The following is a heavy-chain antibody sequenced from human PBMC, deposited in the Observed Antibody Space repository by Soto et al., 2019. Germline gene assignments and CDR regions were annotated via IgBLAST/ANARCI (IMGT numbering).Heavy chain of an antibody. D-gene: IGHD6-13*01. V-gene: IGHV1-18*01. J-gene: IGHJ4*02. CDR1: GYTFTSYG. CDR3: PRTLDGYSSSWYPDY. Sequence: GAGVQFSCKASGYTFTSYGSSWGRHAQGQGLEWMGWISAYNGNTNYAQKLQGRVTMTTDTSTSTAYMELRSLRSDDTAVYYCPRTLDGYSSSWYPDYWGQGTLV. CDR2: ISAYNGNT.